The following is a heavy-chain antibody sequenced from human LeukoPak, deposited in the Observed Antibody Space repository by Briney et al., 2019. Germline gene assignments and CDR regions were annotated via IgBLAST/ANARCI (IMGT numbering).Heavy chain of an antibody. CDR1: GYTFTSYG. Sequence: ASVKVSCKASGYTFTSYGISWVRQAPGQGLEWMGWISAYNGNTNYAQKLQGRVTMTTDTSTSTAYMELRSLRSDDTAVYYGARDLGYYGSGSYWDFWGQGTLVTVSS. CDR3: ARDLGYYGSGSYWDF. V-gene: IGHV1-18*01. J-gene: IGHJ4*02. D-gene: IGHD3-10*01. CDR2: ISAYNGNT.